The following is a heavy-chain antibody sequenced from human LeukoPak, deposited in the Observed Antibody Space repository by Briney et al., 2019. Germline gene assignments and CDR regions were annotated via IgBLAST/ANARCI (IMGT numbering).Heavy chain of an antibody. J-gene: IGHJ6*03. CDR3: ARAKYDYVWGSRDYYYMDV. D-gene: IGHD3-16*01. V-gene: IGHV1-2*02. CDR2: INPNSGGT. CDR1: GYTFTGYY. Sequence: ASVKVSCKASGYTFTGYYMHWVRQAPGQGLEWMGWINPNSGGTNYAQKFQGRVTMTRDTSISTAYMELSRLRSDDTAVYYCARAKYDYVWGSRDYYYMDVWGKGTTVTISS.